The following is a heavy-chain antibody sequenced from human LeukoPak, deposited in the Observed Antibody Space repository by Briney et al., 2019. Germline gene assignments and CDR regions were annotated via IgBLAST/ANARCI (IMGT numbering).Heavy chain of an antibody. J-gene: IGHJ6*03. V-gene: IGHV3-49*04. CDR1: GFTFGDYA. Sequence: PGGSLRLSCTASGFTFGDYAMSWVRQAPGKGLEWVGFIRSKAYGGTTEYAASVKGRFTISRDDSKSIAYLQMNSLKTEDTAVYYCTRAIAAAAGYYYYYMDVWGKGTKVTISS. CDR3: TRAIAAAAGYYYYYMDV. D-gene: IGHD6-13*01. CDR2: IRSKAYGGTT.